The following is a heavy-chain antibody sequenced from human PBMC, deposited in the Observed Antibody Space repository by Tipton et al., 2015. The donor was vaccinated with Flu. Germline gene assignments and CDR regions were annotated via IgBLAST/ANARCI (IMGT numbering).Heavy chain of an antibody. Sequence: GSLRLSCAASGFTVSTNYMSWVRQAPGKGLEWVSVIYSIGSTYYADSVKGRFTISRDNSKNTLYLQMNSLRVEDTTVYYCARDTSHCSGGSCDYWGQGTLVTVSS. J-gene: IGHJ4*02. CDR2: IYSIGST. CDR3: ARDTSHCSGGSCDY. V-gene: IGHV3-53*01. CDR1: GFTVSTNY. D-gene: IGHD2-15*01.